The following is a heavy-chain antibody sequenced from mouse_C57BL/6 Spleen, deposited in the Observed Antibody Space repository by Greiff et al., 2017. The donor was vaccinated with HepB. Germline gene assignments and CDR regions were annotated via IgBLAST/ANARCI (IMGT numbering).Heavy chain of an antibody. CDR2: IDPETGGT. J-gene: IGHJ2*01. D-gene: IGHD1-1*01. CDR1: GYTFTDYE. CDR3: TRWNYGSSRLSYFDY. Sequence: VQLQESGAELVRPGASVTLSCKASGYTFTDYEMHWVKQTPVHGLEWIGVIDPETGGTAYNQKFKGKAILTADKSSSTAYMELRSLTSEDSAVYYCTRWNYGSSRLSYFDYWGQGTTLTVSS. V-gene: IGHV1-15*01.